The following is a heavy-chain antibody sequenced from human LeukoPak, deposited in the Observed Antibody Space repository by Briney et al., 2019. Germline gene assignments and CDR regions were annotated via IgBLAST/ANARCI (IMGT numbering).Heavy chain of an antibody. Sequence: GGSLRLSCAASGGTFDDYAMHWVRQVPGKGLEWVSLISGNGGNTYYADSVKGRFTISRDNSKNSLYLQMNSLRTEDTALYYCAKDISNWNSRHFDYWGQGTLVTASS. D-gene: IGHD1-7*01. CDR3: AKDISNWNSRHFDY. V-gene: IGHV3-43*02. CDR1: GGTFDDYA. CDR2: ISGNGGNT. J-gene: IGHJ4*02.